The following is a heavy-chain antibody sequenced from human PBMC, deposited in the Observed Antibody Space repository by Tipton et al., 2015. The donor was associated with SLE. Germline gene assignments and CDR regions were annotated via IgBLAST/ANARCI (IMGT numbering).Heavy chain of an antibody. J-gene: IGHJ3*02. CDR2: ISSSGSTI. CDR3: ASAPEYSSSSLAFDI. V-gene: IGHV3-48*03. D-gene: IGHD6-6*01. Sequence: SLRLSCAASGFTFSSYEMNWVRQAPGKGLEWVSYISSSGSTIYYADSVKGRFTISRDNAKNSLYLQMNSLRAEDTAVYYCASAPEYSSSSLAFDIWGQGTMVTVSS. CDR1: GFTFSSYE.